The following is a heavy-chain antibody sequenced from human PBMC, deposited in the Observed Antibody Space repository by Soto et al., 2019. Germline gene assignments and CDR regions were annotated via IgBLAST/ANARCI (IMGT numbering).Heavy chain of an antibody. CDR2: TFPMFGKA. V-gene: IGHV1-69*06. D-gene: IGHD6-13*01. Sequence: SVKVSCKASGGTFSSYAISWVRQAPGQGLEWMGGTFPMFGKANYAQKFRGRVTISADKSTSTAYMELSGLRSEDTAVYYCATVDISTWIDGMDVWGQGTTVTVSS. J-gene: IGHJ6*02. CDR3: ATVDISTWIDGMDV. CDR1: GGTFSSYA.